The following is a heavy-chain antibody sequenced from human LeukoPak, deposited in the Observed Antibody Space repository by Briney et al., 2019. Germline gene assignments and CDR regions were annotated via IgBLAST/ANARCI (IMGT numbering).Heavy chain of an antibody. CDR2: ISSSSSYI. CDR3: ARSVTYYDFWSGSY. D-gene: IGHD3-3*01. CDR1: GFTFSSYS. V-gene: IGHV3-21*01. Sequence: GGSLRLSCAASGFTFSSYSMNWVRQAPEKGLEWVSSISSSSSYIYYADSVKGRFTISRDNAKNSLYLQMNSLRAEDTAVYYCARSVTYYDFWSGSYWGQGTLVTVSS. J-gene: IGHJ4*02.